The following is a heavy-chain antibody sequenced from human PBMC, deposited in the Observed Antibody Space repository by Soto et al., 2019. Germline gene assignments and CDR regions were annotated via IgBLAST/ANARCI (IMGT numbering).Heavy chain of an antibody. J-gene: IGHJ4*02. V-gene: IGHV3-30-3*01. CDR2: ISYDGSNK. CDR3: ARMVCGIAVAGTFDY. CDR1: GFTFSSYA. Sequence: QVQLVESGGGVVQPGRSLRLSCAASGFTFSSYAMHWVRQAPGKGLEWVAVISYDGSNKYYADSVKGRFTISRDNSKNTLYLQMNSLRAEDTAVYYCARMVCGIAVAGTFDYWGQGTLVTVSS. D-gene: IGHD6-19*01.